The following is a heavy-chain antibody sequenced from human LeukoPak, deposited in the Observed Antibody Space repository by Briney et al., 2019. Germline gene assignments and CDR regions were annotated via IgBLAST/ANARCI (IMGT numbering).Heavy chain of an antibody. CDR2: ISGSGGST. V-gene: IGHV3-23*01. Sequence: PGGSLRLSCAASGFTFSSYAMSWVRQAPGKGLEWVSAISGSGGSTYYADSVKGRFTISRDNAKNSLYLQMNSLRAEDTALYYCAKSLVATSVFDYWGQGTLVTVSS. D-gene: IGHD5-12*01. J-gene: IGHJ4*02. CDR3: AKSLVATSVFDY. CDR1: GFTFSSYA.